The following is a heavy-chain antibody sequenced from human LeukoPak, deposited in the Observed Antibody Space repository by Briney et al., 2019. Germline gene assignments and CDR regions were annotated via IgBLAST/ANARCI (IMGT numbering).Heavy chain of an antibody. Sequence: ASVKFSCKASGFTLTNFDINWWRQATGQGREWMGWINPNTRSTGYAQEFQGRVTMTRDTSIGTAYMELTNLRSEDTAVYYCARGRRGSSGPWSWYLDLWGRGTLVTASS. D-gene: IGHD3-22*01. CDR3: ARGRRGSSGPWSWYLDL. CDR2: INPNTRST. V-gene: IGHV1-8*01. J-gene: IGHJ2*01. CDR1: GFTLTNFD.